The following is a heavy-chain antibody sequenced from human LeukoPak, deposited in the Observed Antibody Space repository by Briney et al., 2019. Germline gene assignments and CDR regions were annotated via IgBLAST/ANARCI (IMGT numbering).Heavy chain of an antibody. J-gene: IGHJ3*02. CDR2: MYHSGTT. Sequence: KPSETLSLTCTVSGGSISSYYWSWIRQPPGKGLEWIGYMYHSGTTHYNPSLKSRVTISVDRSENQFSLKLSSVTAADTAVYYCVRGYYYDSSGYWVRAFDIWGQGTMVTVSS. D-gene: IGHD3-22*01. V-gene: IGHV4-59*12. CDR1: GGSISSYY. CDR3: VRGYYYDSSGYWVRAFDI.